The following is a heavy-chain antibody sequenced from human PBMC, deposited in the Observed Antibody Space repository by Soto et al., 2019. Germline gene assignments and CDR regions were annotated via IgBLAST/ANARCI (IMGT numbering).Heavy chain of an antibody. V-gene: IGHV1-69*02. CDR3: AAVAGTSAFVGYLEF. Sequence: QVLLVQSGTDLKRPGSSVKVSCKASGGTLSSLTVNWVRQAPGQGPEWMGRIIPALDIEDYAPKFQGRLTMTADTSTNTAYMELNSLRIDDTAVYYCAAVAGTSAFVGYLEFWGQGTLVTVSS. D-gene: IGHD6-19*01. CDR1: GGTLSSLT. J-gene: IGHJ4*02. CDR2: IIPALDIE.